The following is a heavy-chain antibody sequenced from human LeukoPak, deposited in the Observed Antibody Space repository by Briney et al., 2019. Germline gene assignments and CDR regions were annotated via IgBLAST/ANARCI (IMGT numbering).Heavy chain of an antibody. CDR3: ARDRLERYDFWSGYCYMDV. Sequence: GGSMRLSCAASGFTFSSYWMSWVRQAPGKGLEWVANIKQGGSEKYYVDSVKVRFTMSRDNAKNSLYLQMNSLRAEDTAVYYCARDRLERYDFWSGYCYMDVWGKGTTLTVSS. CDR1: GFTFSSYW. V-gene: IGHV3-7*01. D-gene: IGHD3-3*01. J-gene: IGHJ6*03. CDR2: IKQGGSEK.